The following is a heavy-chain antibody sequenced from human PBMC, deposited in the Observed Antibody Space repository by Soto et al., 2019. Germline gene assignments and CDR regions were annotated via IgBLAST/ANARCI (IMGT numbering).Heavy chain of an antibody. D-gene: IGHD6-25*01. CDR1: GGTFSSYT. Sequence: SVMVSCKSSGGTFSSYTISWVRQAPGQGLEWMGRIIPILGIANYTQKFQGRVTITADKSTSTAYMELSSLRSEDTAVYYCARDSTARSNTNWFDPWGQGTLVTVSS. CDR2: IIPILGIA. V-gene: IGHV1-69*04. CDR3: ARDSTARSNTNWFDP. J-gene: IGHJ5*02.